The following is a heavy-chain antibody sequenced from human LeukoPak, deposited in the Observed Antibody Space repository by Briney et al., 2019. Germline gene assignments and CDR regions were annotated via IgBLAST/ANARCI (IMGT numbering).Heavy chain of an antibody. J-gene: IGHJ4*02. Sequence: GGSLRLSCAASGFTFSNYAMHWVRQAPGKGLEWVAVISYDGSNKYYADSVKGRFTISRDISMNTLYLRMNNLRPEDTAVYYCARGNSGSRSIPFDYWGQGSLVTVSS. V-gene: IGHV3-30-3*01. CDR2: ISYDGSNK. D-gene: IGHD1-26*01. CDR3: ARGNSGSRSIPFDY. CDR1: GFTFSNYA.